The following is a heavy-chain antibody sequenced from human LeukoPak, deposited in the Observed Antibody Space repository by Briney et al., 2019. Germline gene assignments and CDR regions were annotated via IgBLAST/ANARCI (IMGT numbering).Heavy chain of an antibody. CDR2: INPSGGST. CDR1: EYTFTSYY. Sequence: ASVKVSCKASEYTFTSYYMHWVRQAPGQGLEWMGIINPSGGSTSYAQKFQGRVTMTRDTSTSTVYMELSSLRSEDTAVYYCARRPSAAPFDYWGQGTLVTVSS. V-gene: IGHV1-46*01. CDR3: ARRPSAAPFDY. J-gene: IGHJ4*02.